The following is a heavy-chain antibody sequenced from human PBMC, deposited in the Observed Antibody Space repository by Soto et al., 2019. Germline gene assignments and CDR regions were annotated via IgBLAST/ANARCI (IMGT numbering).Heavy chain of an antibody. CDR1: GGSISSYY. D-gene: IGHD3-22*01. Sequence: PSQTLSLTCTVSGGSISSYYWSWIRQPPGKGLEWIGYIYYSGSTNYNPSLKSRVTISVDTYKNQFSLKLSSVTAADTAVYYCARRVTQGVITWAPYRWFDPWGQGTLVTVSS. CDR2: IYYSGST. J-gene: IGHJ5*02. V-gene: IGHV4-59*01. CDR3: ARRVTQGVITWAPYRWFDP.